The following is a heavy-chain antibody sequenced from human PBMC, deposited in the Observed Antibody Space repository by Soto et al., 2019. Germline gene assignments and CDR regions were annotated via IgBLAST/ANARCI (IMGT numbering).Heavy chain of an antibody. J-gene: IGHJ4*02. D-gene: IGHD3-22*01. Sequence: ASVKVSCKTSGYIFTAYGLAWLRQAPGQRPEWMGWVSTNDDRTNYAQKFQGRVTMTTDRSTTTTPMELRSLRPDDTAVYYCARELNTESSAYYSFAFWGQGTLVTVSS. CDR2: VSTNDDRT. CDR1: GYIFTAYG. V-gene: IGHV1-18*01. CDR3: ARELNTESSAYYSFAF.